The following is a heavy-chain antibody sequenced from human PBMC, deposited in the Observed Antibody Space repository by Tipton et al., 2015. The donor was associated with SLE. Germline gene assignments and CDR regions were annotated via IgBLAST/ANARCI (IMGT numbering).Heavy chain of an antibody. Sequence: TLSLTCAVYGGSFSGYYWSWIRQPPGKGLEWIGEINHGGSTNYNPSLKSRVTISVDTSKNQFSLKLSSVTAADTAVYYCARGITMVRGVDYWGQGTLVTVSS. CDR2: INHGGST. D-gene: IGHD3-10*01. V-gene: IGHV4-34*01. CDR1: GGSFSGYY. J-gene: IGHJ4*02. CDR3: ARGITMVRGVDY.